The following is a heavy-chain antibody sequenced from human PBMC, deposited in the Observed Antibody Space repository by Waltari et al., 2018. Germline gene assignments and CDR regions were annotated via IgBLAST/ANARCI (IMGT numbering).Heavy chain of an antibody. J-gene: IGHJ2*01. Sequence: QLQLQESGPGLVKPSETLSLTCTVSGGSISSSSYYWGWIRQPPGTGLEWIGSIYYSGSTYYNPSLKSRVTISVDTSKNQFSLKLSSVTAADTAVYYCARVRVTGTTRGNWYFDLWGRGTLVTVSS. CDR1: GGSISSSSYY. V-gene: IGHV4-39*07. D-gene: IGHD1-7*01. CDR3: ARVRVTGTTRGNWYFDL. CDR2: IYYSGST.